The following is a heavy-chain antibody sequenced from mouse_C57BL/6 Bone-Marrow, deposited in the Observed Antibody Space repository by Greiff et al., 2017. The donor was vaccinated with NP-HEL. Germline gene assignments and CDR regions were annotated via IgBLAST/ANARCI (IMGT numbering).Heavy chain of an antibody. CDR3: AREGNWGFAY. Sequence: EVQLQQSGPVLVKPGASVKMSCKASGYTFTDYYMNWVKQSHGKSLEWIGVINPYNGGTSYNQKFKGKATLTVDKSASTACMELNSLASEDSAVYYCAREGNWGFAYWGQGTLVTVSA. J-gene: IGHJ3*01. V-gene: IGHV1-19*01. D-gene: IGHD4-1*01. CDR2: INPYNGGT. CDR1: GYTFTDYY.